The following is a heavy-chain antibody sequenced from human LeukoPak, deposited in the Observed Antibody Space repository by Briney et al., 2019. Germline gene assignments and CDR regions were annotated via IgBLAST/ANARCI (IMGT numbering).Heavy chain of an antibody. CDR1: GYTFTSYG. J-gene: IGHJ3*02. V-gene: IGHV1-18*01. CDR3: AKAPYYYDSSAGTFDI. D-gene: IGHD3-22*01. Sequence: ASVKVSCKASGYTFTSYGISWVRQAPGQGLEWMGWISAYNGNTNYAQKLQGRVTMTTDTSTSTAYMELRSLRSDDTAVYYCAKAPYYYDSSAGTFDIWGQGTMVIVSS. CDR2: ISAYNGNT.